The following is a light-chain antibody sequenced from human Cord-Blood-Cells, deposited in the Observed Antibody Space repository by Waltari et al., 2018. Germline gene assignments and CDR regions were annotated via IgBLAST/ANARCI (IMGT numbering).Light chain of an antibody. CDR1: QSISSL. V-gene: IGKV1-5*01. CDR2: DAS. CDR3: QQYNSYSRT. J-gene: IGKJ1*01. Sequence: DIQMTQSPSPLSASVGDRVPITCRASQSISSLLAWYQQKPGKDPKLLIYDASSVEIGVPSRFSGSGSGTEFTLTISSLQPDDFATYYGQQYNSYSRTFGQGTKVEIK.